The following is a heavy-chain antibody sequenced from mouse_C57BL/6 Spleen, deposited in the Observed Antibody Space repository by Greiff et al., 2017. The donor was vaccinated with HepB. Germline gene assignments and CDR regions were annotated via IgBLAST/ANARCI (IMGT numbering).Heavy chain of an antibody. D-gene: IGHD4-1*01. CDR2: ISDGGSYT. V-gene: IGHV5-4*01. J-gene: IGHJ2*01. CDR1: GFTFSSYA. Sequence: EVKLVESGGGLVKPGGSLKLSCAASGFTFSSYAMSWVRQTPEKRLEWVATISDGGSYTYYPDNVKGRFTISRDNAKNNLYLQMSHLKSEDTAMYYCARDLNWDVFDYWGQSTTLTVSS. CDR3: ARDLNWDVFDY.